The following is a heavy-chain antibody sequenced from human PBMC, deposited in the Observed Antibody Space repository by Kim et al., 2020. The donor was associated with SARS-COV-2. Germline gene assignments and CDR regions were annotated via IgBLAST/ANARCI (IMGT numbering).Heavy chain of an antibody. CDR1: GFIFDDYA. D-gene: IGHD4-17*01. CDR2: ITWNSGTI. CDR3: AKDFYGDSGGKVDY. J-gene: IGHJ4*02. Sequence: GGSLRLSCAGSGFIFDDYAMHWVRQAPGKGLEWVSSITWNSGTINYADSVKGRFTISRDNAKNALYLQMNSLRAEDTALYYCAKDFYGDSGGKVDYWGQGTLVTVSS. V-gene: IGHV3-9*01.